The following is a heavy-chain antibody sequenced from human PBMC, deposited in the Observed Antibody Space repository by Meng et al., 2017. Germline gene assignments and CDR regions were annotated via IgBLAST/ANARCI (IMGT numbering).Heavy chain of an antibody. CDR3: ARAPRYCSGGSCYHDAFDN. CDR2: IYYSGST. J-gene: IGHJ3*02. D-gene: IGHD2-15*01. CDR1: GGSVSSGSYY. V-gene: IGHV4-61*01. Sequence: SETLSLTCTVSGGSVSSGSYYWSWIRQPPGQGLEWIGYIYYSGSTNYNPSLKSRVTISVDTSKNQFSLKLSSVTAADTAVYYCARAPRYCSGGSCYHDAFDNWGQGTMVTVSS.